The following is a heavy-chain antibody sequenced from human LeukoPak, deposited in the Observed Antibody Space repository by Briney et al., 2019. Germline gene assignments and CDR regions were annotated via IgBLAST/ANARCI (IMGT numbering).Heavy chain of an antibody. V-gene: IGHV3-30*02. CDR1: GFSFTSYG. D-gene: IGHD2-8*01. CDR2: IQYDGSNQ. Sequence: GGSLRLSCAASGFSFTSYGMHWVRQAPGKGLEWVAYIQYDGSNQQYAGSVKGRFSISRDSSKNILNLQMNSLRGDDTAVYYCAKDRCSNGIGCYYYYMDVWGKGTTVTIYS. J-gene: IGHJ6*03. CDR3: AKDRCSNGIGCYYYYMDV.